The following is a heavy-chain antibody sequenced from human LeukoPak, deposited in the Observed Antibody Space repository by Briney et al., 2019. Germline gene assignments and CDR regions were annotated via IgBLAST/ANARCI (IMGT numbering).Heavy chain of an antibody. CDR3: ARVLVPAAIDY. Sequence: GGSLRLSCAASGFTFSSYSMNWVRQAPGKGQEWVSYISSSSSTIYYADSVKGRFTISRDNAKNSLYLQMNSLRAEDTAVYYCARVLVPAAIDYWGQGTLVTVSS. J-gene: IGHJ4*02. CDR2: ISSSSSTI. D-gene: IGHD2-2*01. CDR1: GFTFSSYS. V-gene: IGHV3-48*04.